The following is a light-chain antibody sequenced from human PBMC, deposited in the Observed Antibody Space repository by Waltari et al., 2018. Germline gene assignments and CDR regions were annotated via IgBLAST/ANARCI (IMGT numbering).Light chain of an antibody. CDR1: QSIFTY. Sequence: ETVLTQSPATLSLSPGGRATLSCRASQSIFTYLAWYQQKPGQAPRLLIYGASNRATGVPARFSGSVSGTDFTLTISSLEPEDFAVYYCQQRNNWSITYGQGTRLEIK. CDR2: GAS. CDR3: QQRNNWSIT. V-gene: IGKV3-11*01. J-gene: IGKJ5*01.